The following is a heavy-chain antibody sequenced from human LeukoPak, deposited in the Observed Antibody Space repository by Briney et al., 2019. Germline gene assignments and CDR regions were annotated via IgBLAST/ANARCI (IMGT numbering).Heavy chain of an antibody. CDR1: GYTFTGYY. J-gene: IGHJ4*02. V-gene: IGHV1-2*02. Sequence: ASVKVSCEASGYTFTGYYMHWVRQAPGQGLEWMGWINPNSGGTNYAQKFQGRVTMTRDTSISTAYMELSRLRSDDTAVYYCARDQVVGATRIFDYWGQGTLDTVSS. D-gene: IGHD1-26*01. CDR2: INPNSGGT. CDR3: ARDQVVGATRIFDY.